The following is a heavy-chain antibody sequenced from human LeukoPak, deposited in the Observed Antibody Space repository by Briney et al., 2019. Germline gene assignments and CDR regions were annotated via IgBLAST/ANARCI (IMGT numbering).Heavy chain of an antibody. CDR1: GGSISSYY. D-gene: IGHD2-2*01. CDR3: ARGLTHYCSSTSCFIYFDY. CDR2: IYTSGST. V-gene: IGHV4-4*07. Sequence: SETLSLTCTVSGGSISSYYWSWIRQPAGKGLEWIGRIYTSGSTNYNPSLKSRVTMSVDTFKNQFSLKLSSVTAADTAVYYCARGLTHYCSSTSCFIYFDYWGQGTLVTVSS. J-gene: IGHJ4*02.